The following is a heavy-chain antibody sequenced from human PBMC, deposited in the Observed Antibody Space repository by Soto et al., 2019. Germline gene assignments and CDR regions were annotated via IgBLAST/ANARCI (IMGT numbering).Heavy chain of an antibody. V-gene: IGHV3-74*01. D-gene: IGHD5-18*01. J-gene: IGHJ3*02. Sequence: PGGSLRLSCAASGFTFSSYWMHWVRQAPGKGLVWVSRINSDGSGTSYADSVKGRFTISRDNAKNTLYLQMNSLRAEDTAVYYCASRAMVRVDAFDIWGKERMVTVSS. CDR1: GFTFSSYW. CDR3: ASRAMVRVDAFDI. CDR2: INSDGSGT.